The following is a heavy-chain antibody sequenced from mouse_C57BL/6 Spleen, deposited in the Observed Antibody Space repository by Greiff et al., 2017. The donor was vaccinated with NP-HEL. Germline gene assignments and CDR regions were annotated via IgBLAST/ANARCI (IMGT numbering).Heavy chain of an antibody. Sequence: QVQLQQPGAELVRPGSSVKLSCKASGYTFTSYWMDWVKQRPGQGLEWIGNIYPSDSETHYTQQFTDKATLNVDKASSTAYMQRSSLTSEDSAVYYCARTKGGSSPRRYFDVWGTGTTVTVSS. J-gene: IGHJ1*03. CDR1: GYTFTSYW. CDR2: IYPSDSET. V-gene: IGHV1-61*01. D-gene: IGHD1-1*01. CDR3: ARTKGGSSPRRYFDV.